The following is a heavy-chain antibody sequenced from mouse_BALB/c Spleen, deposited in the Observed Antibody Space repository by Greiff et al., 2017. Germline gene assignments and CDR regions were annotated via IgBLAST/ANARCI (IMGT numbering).Heavy chain of an antibody. CDR2: IYPYNGGT. Sequence: EVQLQQSGPELVKPGASVKISCKASGYTFTDYNMHWVKQSHGKSLEWIGYIYPYNGGTGYNQKFKSKATLTVDNSSSTAYMELRSLTSEDSAVYYCARSPYGNDVAWFAYWGQGTLVTVSA. CDR1: GYTFTDYN. CDR3: ARSPYGNDVAWFAY. D-gene: IGHD2-2*01. V-gene: IGHV1S29*02. J-gene: IGHJ3*01.